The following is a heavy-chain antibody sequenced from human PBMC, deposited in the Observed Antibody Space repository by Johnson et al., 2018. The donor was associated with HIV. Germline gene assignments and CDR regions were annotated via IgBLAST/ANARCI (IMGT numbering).Heavy chain of an antibody. CDR1: GFTFSSYD. V-gene: IGHV3-30*03. CDR3: ATIAAHGAACDI. CDR2: ISYDGSNK. J-gene: IGHJ3*02. D-gene: IGHD6-25*01. Sequence: QVQLVESGGGVVQPGRSLRLSCAASGFTFSSYDMHWVRQAPGKGLEWVALISYDGSNKYHADSVKGRFTISRDNSKNTLYLQMNSLRPEDTAAYYCATIAAHGAACDIWGQGTVVTVSS.